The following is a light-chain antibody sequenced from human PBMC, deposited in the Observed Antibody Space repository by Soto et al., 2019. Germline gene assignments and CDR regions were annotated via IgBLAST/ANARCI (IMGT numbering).Light chain of an antibody. Sequence: QSALTQPASVSGSHGQSITISCTGTGSDIGTYDLVSWYQQHPGKAPKLIIYEVSKRPSGVSNRFSGSKSGNTASLTISGLQAEDEADYNCCSHAASGTFEWVFGGGTKLTVL. V-gene: IGLV2-23*02. J-gene: IGLJ3*02. CDR3: CSHAASGTFEWV. CDR1: GSDIGTYDL. CDR2: EVS.